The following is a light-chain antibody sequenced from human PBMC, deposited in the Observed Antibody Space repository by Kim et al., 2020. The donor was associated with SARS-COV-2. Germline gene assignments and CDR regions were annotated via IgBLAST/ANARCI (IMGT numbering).Light chain of an antibody. CDR2: AAS. CDR1: QGINSY. CDR3: QQLHSYPIT. J-gene: IGKJ5*01. V-gene: IGKV1-9*01. Sequence: IQLTQSPSSLSASVGDRVTITCRASQGINSYVAWYRQEPGKAPKLLISAASTLQSGVPSRFSGSGYGTDFTLTISSLQPEDFATYYCQQLHSYPITFGQGTRLEIK.